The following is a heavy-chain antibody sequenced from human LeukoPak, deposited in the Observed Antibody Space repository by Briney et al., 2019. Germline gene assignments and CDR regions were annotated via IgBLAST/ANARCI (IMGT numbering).Heavy chain of an antibody. D-gene: IGHD3-3*01. Sequence: SETLSLTCTVSGGSISSYYWSWIRQPPGKGLEWIGYIYYSGGTNYNPSLKSRVTISVDTSKNQFSLKLSSVTAADTAVYYCARQRFLEWYFDYWGQGALVTVSS. CDR2: IYYSGGT. V-gene: IGHV4-59*08. CDR1: GGSISSYY. J-gene: IGHJ4*02. CDR3: ARQRFLEWYFDY.